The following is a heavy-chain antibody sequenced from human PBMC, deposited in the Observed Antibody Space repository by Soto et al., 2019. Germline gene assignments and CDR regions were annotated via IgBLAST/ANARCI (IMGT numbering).Heavy chain of an antibody. D-gene: IGHD3-3*01. J-gene: IGHJ3*02. CDR2: IIPILGIA. CDR3: ARDFEWLLPAQVDDAFDI. Sequence: GASVKVSCKASGGTFSSYTISWVRQAPGQGLEWMGRIIPILGIANYAQKFQGRVTITADKSTSTAYMELSSLRSEDTAVYYCARDFEWLLPAQVDDAFDIWGQGTMVTVSS. V-gene: IGHV1-69*04. CDR1: GGTFSSYT.